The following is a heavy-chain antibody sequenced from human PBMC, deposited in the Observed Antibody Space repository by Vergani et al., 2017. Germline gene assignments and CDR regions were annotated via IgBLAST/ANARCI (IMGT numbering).Heavy chain of an antibody. J-gene: IGHJ6*03. CDR3: ARDTWIQLWPGDYYYYYYMDV. D-gene: IGHD5-18*01. CDR2: ISYDGSNK. V-gene: IGHV3-30-3*01. Sequence: QVQLVESGGGVVQPGRSLRLSCAASGFTFSSYAMHWVRQAPGKGLEWVAVISYDGSNKYYADSVKGRFTISRDNSKNTLYLQMNSLRAEDTAVYYCARDTWIQLWPGDYYYYYYMDVWDKGTTVTVSS. CDR1: GFTFSSYA.